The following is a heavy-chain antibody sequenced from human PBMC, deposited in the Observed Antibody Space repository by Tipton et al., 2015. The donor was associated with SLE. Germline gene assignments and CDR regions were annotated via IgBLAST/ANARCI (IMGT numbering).Heavy chain of an antibody. CDR3: ARRDGGGYFDL. J-gene: IGHJ2*01. Sequence: TLSLTCTVSGGSNSSGGHYWSWIRQHPGKGLEWIGYIYYSGSTFYNPSLNSRVTISVDTSKNQFSLKLTSVTAADTAVYYCARRDGGGYFDLWGRGSLVTVSS. V-gene: IGHV4-31*03. CDR1: GGSNSSGGHY. CDR2: IYYSGST. D-gene: IGHD3-16*01.